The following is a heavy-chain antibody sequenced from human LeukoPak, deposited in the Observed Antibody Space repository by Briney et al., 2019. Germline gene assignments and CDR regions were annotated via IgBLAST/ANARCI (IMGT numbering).Heavy chain of an antibody. J-gene: IGHJ4*02. CDR2: IKQDGSKK. CDR1: GFPLSSYW. V-gene: IGHV3-7*04. Sequence: GVSLRLSYVASGFPLSSYWMTWVRQAPGKGLEWVANIKQDGSKKSYVDSVKGRFTISRDNAKNSLYLQMNSLRAEDTAIYYCTRVGYIDEGIDYWGQGTLVTVSS. D-gene: IGHD5-24*01. CDR3: TRVGYIDEGIDY.